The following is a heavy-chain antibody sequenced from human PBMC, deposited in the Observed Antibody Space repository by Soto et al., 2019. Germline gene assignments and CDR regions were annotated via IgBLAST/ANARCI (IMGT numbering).Heavy chain of an antibody. Sequence: AGGSLRLSCAASGFTFSSYGMHWVRQAPGKGLEWVAVIWYDGSNKYYADSVKGRFTISRDNSKNTLYLQMNSLRAEDTAVYYCARDPVVGAIGYFDYWGQGTLVTVSS. D-gene: IGHD1-26*01. CDR3: ARDPVVGAIGYFDY. CDR1: GFTFSSYG. CDR2: IWYDGSNK. V-gene: IGHV3-33*01. J-gene: IGHJ4*02.